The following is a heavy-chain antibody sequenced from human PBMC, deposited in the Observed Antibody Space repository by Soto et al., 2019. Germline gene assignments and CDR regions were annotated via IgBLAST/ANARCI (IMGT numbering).Heavy chain of an antibody. J-gene: IGHJ6*04. CDR3: ARGRGAASV. Sequence: SETLSLTCAVYGGSFSGYYWSWIRQPPGKGLEWIGEINHSGSTNYNPSLKSRVTISVDKSKNQFSLKLSSVTAADTAVYYCARGRGAASVWGKGTTVTVSS. V-gene: IGHV4-34*01. D-gene: IGHD3-10*01. CDR1: GGSFSGYY. CDR2: INHSGST.